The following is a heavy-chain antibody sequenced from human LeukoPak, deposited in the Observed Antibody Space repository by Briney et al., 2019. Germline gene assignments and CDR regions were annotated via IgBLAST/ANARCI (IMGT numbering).Heavy chain of an antibody. D-gene: IGHD3-22*01. J-gene: IGHJ4*02. V-gene: IGHV3-30*02. CDR3: ARGREYYYDSSGYYYVPFDY. CDR1: GFTFSSYG. CDR2: IRYDGSNK. Sequence: GGSLRLSCAASGFTFSSYGMHWVRQAPGKGLEWVAFIRYDGSNKYYADSVKGRFTISRDNSKNTLYLQMNSLRAEDTAVYYCARGREYYYDSSGYYYVPFDYWGQGTLVTVSS.